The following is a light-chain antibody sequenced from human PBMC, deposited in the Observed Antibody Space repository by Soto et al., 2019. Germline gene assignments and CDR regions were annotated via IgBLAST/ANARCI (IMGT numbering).Light chain of an antibody. CDR2: DVN. J-gene: IGLJ1*01. Sequence: QSALTQPRSVSGSPGQSVAISCTGTSSDVGGYNYVSWYQQHPGKAPKFMIYDVNKRPSGVPVRFSGSKSGNTASLTISGLQADDEADYYCCSYAGSYTYVFGTGTKLTVL. V-gene: IGLV2-11*01. CDR3: CSYAGSYTYV. CDR1: SSDVGGYNY.